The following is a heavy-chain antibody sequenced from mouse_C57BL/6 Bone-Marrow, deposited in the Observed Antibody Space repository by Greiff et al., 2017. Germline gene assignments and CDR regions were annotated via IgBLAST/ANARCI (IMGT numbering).Heavy chain of an antibody. V-gene: IGHV14-4*01. CDR2: IDPENGDT. J-gene: IGHJ3*01. Sequence: VQLQQSGAELVRPGASVKLSCTASGFNIKDDYMHWVKQRPEQGLEWIGWIDPENGDTEYASKFQGKATITADTSSNTAYLQLSSLTAEDTAVYYCATSYYAWFAYWGQGTLITVSA. CDR1: GFNIKDDY. CDR3: ATSYYAWFAY. D-gene: IGHD1-1*01.